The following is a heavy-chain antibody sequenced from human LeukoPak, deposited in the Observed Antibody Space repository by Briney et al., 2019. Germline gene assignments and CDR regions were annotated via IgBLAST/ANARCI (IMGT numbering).Heavy chain of an antibody. V-gene: IGHV1-46*01. J-gene: IGHJ4*02. D-gene: IGHD1-1*01. Sequence: ASVKVSCKASGYTFTRYHIHWVRQAPGQGLEWMGIINPTGGSTTYAQKFQGRVTMTRDTSTSTVYMQLSSLRSEDTAVYYCARESEPTGTTWGDYWGQGTLVTVSS. CDR2: INPTGGST. CDR3: ARESEPTGTTWGDY. CDR1: GYTFTRYH.